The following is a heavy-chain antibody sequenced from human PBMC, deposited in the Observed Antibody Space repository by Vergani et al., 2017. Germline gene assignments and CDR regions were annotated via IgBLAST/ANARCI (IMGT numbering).Heavy chain of an antibody. J-gene: IGHJ4*02. Sequence: QLQLQESGPGLVKPSETLSLTCTVSGGSISSGSYYWGWVRQPPGKGLEWIGTNYYIGTTHYKPSLKSRVTKSVETSKNQPSLKLSSVHAADTAVYYCWCGSGEDFDYWGQGTLVTVSS. CDR2: NYYIGTT. CDR3: WCGSGEDFDY. V-gene: IGHV4-39*01. D-gene: IGHD3-10*01. CDR1: GGSISSGSYY.